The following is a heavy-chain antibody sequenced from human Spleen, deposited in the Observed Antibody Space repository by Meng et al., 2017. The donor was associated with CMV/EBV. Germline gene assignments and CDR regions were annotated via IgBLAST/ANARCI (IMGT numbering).Heavy chain of an antibody. D-gene: IGHD4-11*01. CDR2: INSDGSST. Sequence: GESLKISCAASGFTFSSYWMHWVRQAPGKGLVWVSRINSDGSSTSYADSVKGRFTISRDNSRNTLYLQMNSLRAEDTAVYYCAKAGTVTTYPFDYWGPGTLVTVSS. J-gene: IGHJ4*02. V-gene: IGHV3-74*01. CDR3: AKAGTVTTYPFDY. CDR1: GFTFSSYW.